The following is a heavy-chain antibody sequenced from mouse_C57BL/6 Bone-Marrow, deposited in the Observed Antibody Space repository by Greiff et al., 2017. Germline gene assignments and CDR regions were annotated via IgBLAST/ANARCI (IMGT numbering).Heavy chain of an antibody. CDR2: IYPRSGNT. CDR1: GYTFTSYG. V-gene: IGHV1-81*01. CDR3: ARILGYAMDY. Sequence: QVQLQQPGAELARPGASVKLSCKASGYTFTSYGISWVKQRTGQGLEWIGEIYPRSGNTYYNEKFKGKATLTADKSSSTAYMELRSLTSEDSAVYYCARILGYAMDYWGQGTSVTVSS. J-gene: IGHJ4*01. D-gene: IGHD3-1*01.